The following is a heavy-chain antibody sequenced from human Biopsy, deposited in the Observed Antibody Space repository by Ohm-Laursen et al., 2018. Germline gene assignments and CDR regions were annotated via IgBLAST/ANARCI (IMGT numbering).Heavy chain of an antibody. V-gene: IGHV1-2*02. CDR1: GYTFTGYY. Sequence: ASVKVSCKASGYTFTGYYMHWVRQAPGQGLEWMGWINLNSGVTNYAQRFQGRVTMTRDTSISTAYMELSRLRSDDTAVYYCARDPRYGYGSYFDYWGQGPLVAVSS. CDR2: INLNSGVT. D-gene: IGHD3-10*01. J-gene: IGHJ4*02. CDR3: ARDPRYGYGSYFDY.